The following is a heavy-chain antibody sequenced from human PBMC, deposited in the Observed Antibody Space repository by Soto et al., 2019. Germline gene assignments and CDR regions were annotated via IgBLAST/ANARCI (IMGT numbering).Heavy chain of an antibody. Sequence: PGESLKISCKGSGYSFTSYWIGWVRQMPGKGLEWMGIIYPGDSDTRYSPSFQGQVTISADKSISTAYLQWSSLKASDTAMYYCARHNWGYSGYDALDYYYGMDVWGQGTTVTVSS. CDR3: ARHNWGYSGYDALDYYYGMDV. CDR1: GYSFTSYW. CDR2: IYPGDSDT. V-gene: IGHV5-51*01. D-gene: IGHD5-12*01. J-gene: IGHJ6*02.